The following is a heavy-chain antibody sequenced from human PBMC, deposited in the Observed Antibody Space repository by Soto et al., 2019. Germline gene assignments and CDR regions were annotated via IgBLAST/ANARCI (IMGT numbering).Heavy chain of an antibody. V-gene: IGHV1-8*01. CDR2: MNPDSGNT. Sequence: APVKVSCKASGYTFINYDINWVRQAPREGHERVGWMNPDSGNTGYAQNFQGRVTMTGNTSISSVYMELSRLTSEETAVYYCASTTGSNGCFELWGQSTPGTSPQ. J-gene: IGHJ1*01. CDR1: GYTFINYD. D-gene: IGHD2-8*01. CDR3: ASTTGSNGCFEL.